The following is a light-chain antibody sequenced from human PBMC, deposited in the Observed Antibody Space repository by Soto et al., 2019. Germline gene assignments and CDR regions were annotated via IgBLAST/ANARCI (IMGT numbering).Light chain of an antibody. V-gene: IGKV1-5*03. CDR2: KAS. Sequence: DIQMTQSPSTLSASVGDRVTITCRASQSISSRLXWYQKQTGKAPKLLIYKASSLERGVPSRFSGRAYGTQFTLTIISLQPGDFASYYCQQHKGYPLTCGGGTKVDIK. CDR3: QQHKGYPLT. CDR1: QSISSR. J-gene: IGKJ4*01.